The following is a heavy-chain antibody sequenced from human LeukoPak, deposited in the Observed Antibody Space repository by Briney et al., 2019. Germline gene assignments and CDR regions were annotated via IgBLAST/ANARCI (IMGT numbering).Heavy chain of an antibody. CDR1: GYTFAGYY. Sequence: GASVKVSCKASGYTFAGYYMHWVRQAPGQGLEWMGWINPNSGGTNYAQKFQGRVTMTRDTSISTAYMELSRLRSDDTAVYYCARGTVRYYYGSGSYSPFDYWGQGTPVTVSS. V-gene: IGHV1-2*02. D-gene: IGHD3-10*01. CDR3: ARGTVRYYYGSGSYSPFDY. J-gene: IGHJ4*02. CDR2: INPNSGGT.